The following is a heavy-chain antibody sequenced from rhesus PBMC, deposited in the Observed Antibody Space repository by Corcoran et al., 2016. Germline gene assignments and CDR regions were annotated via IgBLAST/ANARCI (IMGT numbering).Heavy chain of an antibody. D-gene: IGHD3-16*01. CDR2: IYVISGST. CDR3: ARDLYSGNYYYFDY. J-gene: IGHJ4*01. CDR1: VGSISNNY. Sequence: QVQLQESGPGLVKPSEPLSLTCAVSVGSISNNYWRWIRQPPGKGLECIGYIYVISGSTYYNPSLKSRVTMSTDTSKDQFSLKLSSVTAADTAVYYCARDLYSGNYYYFDYWGQGVLVTVSS. V-gene: IGHV4-160*01.